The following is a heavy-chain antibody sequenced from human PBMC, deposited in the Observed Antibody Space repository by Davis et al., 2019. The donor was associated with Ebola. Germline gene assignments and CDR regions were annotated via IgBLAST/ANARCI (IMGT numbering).Heavy chain of an antibody. J-gene: IGHJ4*02. D-gene: IGHD3-9*01. CDR1: GGSISSHY. V-gene: IGHV4-59*11. CDR3: ARSHSDWLLPFDY. CDR2: IHYSGST. Sequence: MPGGSLRLSCTVSGGSISSHYWSWIRQPPGKGLEWIGYIHYSGSTSKNPSLKSRVTMSVDMSKNQFSLKLSSVTAADTAVYYCARSHSDWLLPFDYWGQGTLATVSS.